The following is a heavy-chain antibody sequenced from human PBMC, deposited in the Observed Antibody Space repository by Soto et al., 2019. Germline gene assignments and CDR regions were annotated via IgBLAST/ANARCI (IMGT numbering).Heavy chain of an antibody. CDR1: GGSITRNNHF. V-gene: IGHV4-39*01. J-gene: IGHJ4*02. D-gene: IGHD6-19*01. CDR2: IQYGGTT. Sequence: QLQLQESGPGLVKASETLSLTCTVSGGSITRNNHFWGWIRQSPGKGLEWIGSIQYGGTTNYNPSLKSRVIMSAEPSKHQFSLMTNSVTAADTAVYYCARLGSSGWYQGSYFDYWGQGTLVTVTS. CDR3: ARLGSSGWYQGSYFDY.